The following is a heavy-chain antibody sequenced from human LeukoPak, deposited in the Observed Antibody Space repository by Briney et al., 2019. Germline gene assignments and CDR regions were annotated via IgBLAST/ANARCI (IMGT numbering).Heavy chain of an antibody. Sequence: ASVKVSCKASGYTFTSYGISWVRQAPGQGLEWMGWISAYNGNTNYAQKLQGRVTMTTDTSTSTAYMELRSLRSDDTAVYYCARAGITKVRGVIPLDYWGQGTLVTVSS. D-gene: IGHD3-10*01. CDR3: ARAGITKVRGVIPLDY. J-gene: IGHJ4*02. V-gene: IGHV1-18*01. CDR1: GYTFTSYG. CDR2: ISAYNGNT.